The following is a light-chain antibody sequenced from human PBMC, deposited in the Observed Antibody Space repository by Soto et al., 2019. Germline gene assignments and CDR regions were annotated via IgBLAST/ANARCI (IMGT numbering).Light chain of an antibody. V-gene: IGKV1D-13*01. CDR1: PGISSA. Sequence: AIQLTQSPSSLSASVGDRVTITCRASPGISSALAWYQQKPGKAPKLLIYDASSLESGVPSRFSGSGSGTDFTLTISSLQPEDFATYYCQQFNNYRITFGQGTRLEIK. J-gene: IGKJ5*01. CDR3: QQFNNYRIT. CDR2: DAS.